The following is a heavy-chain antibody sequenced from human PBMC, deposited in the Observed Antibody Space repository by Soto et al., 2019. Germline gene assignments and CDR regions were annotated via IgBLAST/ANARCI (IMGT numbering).Heavy chain of an antibody. CDR3: AKVCHPDDCFDY. CDR1: GFTFSSYA. Sequence: PGGSLRLSCAASGFTFSSYAMSWVRQAPGKGLEWVSTVSGSGGTTYYADSVKGRFTISRDNSKNTLYLQMNSLRAEDTAVYYCAKVCHPDDCFDYWGQGTLVTVSS. D-gene: IGHD3-3*01. CDR2: VSGSGGTT. V-gene: IGHV3-23*01. J-gene: IGHJ4*02.